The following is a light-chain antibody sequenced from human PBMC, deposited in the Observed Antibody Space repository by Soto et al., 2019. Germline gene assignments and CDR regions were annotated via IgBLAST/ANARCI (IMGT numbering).Light chain of an antibody. Sequence: EVVLTQSPVTLSLSPGGRATLSCRASQSFRGLLAWYQQKPGLAPRLLIYDAYNRATGIPPRLSGSGSGTDFTLTISSLEPEDSAVYYCQQRHMWPITFGQGTRLEIK. CDR1: QSFRGL. CDR3: QQRHMWPIT. J-gene: IGKJ5*01. V-gene: IGKV3-11*01. CDR2: DAY.